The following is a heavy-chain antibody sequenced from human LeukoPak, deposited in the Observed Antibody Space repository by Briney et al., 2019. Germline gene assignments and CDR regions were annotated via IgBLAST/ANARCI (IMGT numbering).Heavy chain of an antibody. CDR3: ARNRGDNTFDY. CDR2: VYPGDSNT. V-gene: IGHV5-51*01. Sequence: GESLKISCKGSGYSFTSYWIAWVRQMPGKGLEWMGIVYPGDSNTRYSPSFQGQVTISADKSINTAYLQWSSLNASEIAMYYCARNRGDNTFDYWGQGTLVSVSS. D-gene: IGHD3-10*01. J-gene: IGHJ4*02. CDR1: GYSFTSYW.